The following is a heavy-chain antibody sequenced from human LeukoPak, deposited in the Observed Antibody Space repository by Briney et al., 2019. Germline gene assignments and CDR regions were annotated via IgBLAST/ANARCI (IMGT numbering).Heavy chain of an antibody. Sequence: ASVKVSCKVSGYILTELSMHWVRQAPGKGLEWMGGFDPEDGETIYAQKFQGRVTMTEDTSTDAAYMELNSLRSDDTAVYYCARWLQYSYYYYMDVWGKGTTVTVSS. CDR3: ARWLQYSYYYYMDV. CDR1: GYILTELS. D-gene: IGHD5-24*01. V-gene: IGHV1-24*01. CDR2: FDPEDGET. J-gene: IGHJ6*03.